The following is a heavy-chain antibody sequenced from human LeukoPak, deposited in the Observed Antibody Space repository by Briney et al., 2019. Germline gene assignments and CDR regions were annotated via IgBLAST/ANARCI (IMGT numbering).Heavy chain of an antibody. CDR2: VKNDGSST. CDR3: ARGNDYWSGYIDY. Sequence: GGSLRLSCAASGFAFSSHWMHWVRQAPGKGLVWVSHVKNDGSSTNYADSVRGRFTISRDNAKNTLYLQMNSLRAVDTAVYYCARGNDYWSGYIDYWGQGTLVTVSS. D-gene: IGHD3-3*01. J-gene: IGHJ4*02. CDR1: GFAFSSHW. V-gene: IGHV3-74*01.